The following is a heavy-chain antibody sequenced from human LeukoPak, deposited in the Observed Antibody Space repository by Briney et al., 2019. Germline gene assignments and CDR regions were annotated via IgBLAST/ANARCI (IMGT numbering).Heavy chain of an antibody. CDR1: GFTFDYYA. CDR2: IRTSGDNT. Sequence: GSLRLSCAASGFTFDYYAMSWVRQAPGKGLEWVSTIRTSGDNTYYADSVKGRFTISKDNSKNTLYLQMISLRAEDTALYYCAKCVTGWPNWFDPWGQGTLVTVSS. V-gene: IGHV3-23*01. J-gene: IGHJ5*02. D-gene: IGHD6-19*01. CDR3: AKCVTGWPNWFDP.